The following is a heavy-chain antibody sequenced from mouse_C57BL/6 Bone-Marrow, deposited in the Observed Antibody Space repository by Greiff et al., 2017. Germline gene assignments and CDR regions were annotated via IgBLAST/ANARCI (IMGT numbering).Heavy chain of an antibody. V-gene: IGHV1-81*01. CDR3: ARYYGNRFAY. CDR1: GYTFTSYG. CDR2: IYPRSGNT. Sequence: QVQLQQSGAELARPGASVKLSCKASGYTFTSYGISWVKQRTGQGLEWIGEIYPRSGNTYYNEKFKGKATLTADKSSSTAYMELRSLTSEDSAVYFCARYYGNRFAYWGQGTLVTVSA. J-gene: IGHJ3*01. D-gene: IGHD2-1*01.